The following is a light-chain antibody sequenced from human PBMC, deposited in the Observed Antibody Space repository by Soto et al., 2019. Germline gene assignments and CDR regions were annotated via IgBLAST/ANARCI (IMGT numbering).Light chain of an antibody. J-gene: IGKJ1*01. CDR1: QSVSSY. Sequence: EIVLTQSPATLSLSPGERATLSCRASQSVSSYLAWYQQKPGQAPRLLIYDASNRATVIPARFSGSGSGTDFTLTIRRLEPEDFAVYYCQQRSNWPPWTFGQGTKVAIK. V-gene: IGKV3-11*01. CDR3: QQRSNWPPWT. CDR2: DAS.